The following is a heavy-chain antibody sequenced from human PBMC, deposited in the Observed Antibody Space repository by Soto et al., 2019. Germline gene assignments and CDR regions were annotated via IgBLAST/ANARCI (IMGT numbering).Heavy chain of an antibody. J-gene: IGHJ6*02. V-gene: IGHV1-3*01. CDR3: ARDTGTVADNYYYGMDV. CDR2: INAGNGNT. CDR1: GYTFTNYA. D-gene: IGHD6-19*01. Sequence: GASVKVSCKAAGYTFTNYAIHWVRQAPGQRLEWMGWINAGNGNTKHSQKFQGRVTITRDTSASTAYMELSSLRSEDTAVYYCARDTGTVADNYYYGMDVWGQGPPVTVS.